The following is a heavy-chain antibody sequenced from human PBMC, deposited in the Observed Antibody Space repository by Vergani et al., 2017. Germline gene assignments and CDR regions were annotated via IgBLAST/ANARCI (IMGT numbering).Heavy chain of an antibody. Sequence: EVQLVESGGGLVKPGGSLRLSCAASGFTFSSYSMNWVRQAPGKGLEWVSSISSSSSYIYYADSVKGRFTISRDNAKNSLYLQMNSLRAEDTAVYYCARAGWLRSPLDYWGQGTLVTVSS. CDR1: GFTFSSYS. D-gene: IGHD5-12*01. CDR2: ISSSSSYI. V-gene: IGHV3-21*01. J-gene: IGHJ4*02. CDR3: ARAGWLRSPLDY.